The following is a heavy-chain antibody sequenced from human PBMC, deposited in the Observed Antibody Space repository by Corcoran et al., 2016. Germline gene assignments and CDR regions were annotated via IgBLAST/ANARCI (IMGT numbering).Heavy chain of an antibody. CDR1: GGTFSSYA. D-gene: IGHD2-15*01. Sequence: QVQLVQSGAEVKKPGSSVKVSCKASGGTFSSYAISWVRQAPGQGLEWMGGIIPIFGTANYEQKFQGRVTITADKSTSTAYMERSSLRYAETAGEYLASPPGGVVTQFVYWGHGTLVTVAS. CDR3: ASPPGGVVTQFVY. J-gene: IGHJ4*01. CDR2: IIPIFGTA. V-gene: IGHV1-69*06.